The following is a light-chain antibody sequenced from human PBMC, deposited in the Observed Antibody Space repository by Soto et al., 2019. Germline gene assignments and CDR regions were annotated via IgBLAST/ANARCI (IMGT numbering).Light chain of an antibody. V-gene: IGKV1-27*01. Sequence: DIQMTQSPSSLSASVGDRVTITCRASQGISSYLAWYQQKPGKVPKLLIYAASTLQSGVPSRFSGSGAGTDFTLTISSLQPEDLATYYCQKYNNAPRTFGPGTKVEIK. J-gene: IGKJ1*01. CDR1: QGISSY. CDR3: QKYNNAPRT. CDR2: AAS.